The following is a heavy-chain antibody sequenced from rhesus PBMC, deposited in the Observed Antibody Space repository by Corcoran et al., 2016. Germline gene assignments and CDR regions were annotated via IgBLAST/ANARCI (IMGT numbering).Heavy chain of an antibody. V-gene: IGHV4-80*01. CDR3: ARDAGAANRFDV. CDR2: INGNSGRT. D-gene: IGHD6-37*01. CDR1: GASLSSYW. J-gene: IGHJ5-1*01. Sequence: QVQLQESGPGLVTPSETLSLTCALYGASLSSYWWSWIRQPPGKGLEWIGEINGNSGRTDDKPALKSRGTISKDASKNQFSLKLSSVTAADTAVYYCARDAGAANRFDVWGPGVLVTVSS.